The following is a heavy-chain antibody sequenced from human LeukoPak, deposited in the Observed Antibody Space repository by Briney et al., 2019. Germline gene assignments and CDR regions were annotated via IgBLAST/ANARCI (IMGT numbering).Heavy chain of an antibody. Sequence: GGSLRLSCAASGFTFSSYSMNWVRQAPGKGLEWVSSISSSSSYIYYADSVKGRFTISRDNSKNTLYLQMNSLRAEDTAVYYCARDRGYYIDVWGKGTTVTISS. CDR1: GFTFSSYS. CDR3: ARDRGYYIDV. V-gene: IGHV3-21*01. J-gene: IGHJ6*04. D-gene: IGHD3-22*01. CDR2: ISSSSSYI.